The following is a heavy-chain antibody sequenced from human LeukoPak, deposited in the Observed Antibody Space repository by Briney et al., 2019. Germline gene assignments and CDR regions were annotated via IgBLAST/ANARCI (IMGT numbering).Heavy chain of an antibody. CDR3: ARAKILTGYGWFDP. J-gene: IGHJ5*02. Sequence: ASVKVSCKASGYTFTSDGISGVRQAPGQGLECMGWISAYNGNTNYAQKLQGRVTMTTDTYTSTAYMELRSLRSDDTAVYYCARAKILTGYGWFDPWGQGTMVTVCS. D-gene: IGHD3-9*01. CDR1: GYTFTSDG. CDR2: ISAYNGNT. V-gene: IGHV1-18*01.